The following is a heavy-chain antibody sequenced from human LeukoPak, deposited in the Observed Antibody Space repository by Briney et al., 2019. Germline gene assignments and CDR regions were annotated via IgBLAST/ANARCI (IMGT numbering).Heavy chain of an antibody. J-gene: IGHJ4*02. CDR2: MKQGGSAR. V-gene: IGHV3-7*01. Sequence: GGSLRLSCAGSGFSFSNYWMAWVRQAPGKGPEWVANMKQGGSARHYADSVKGRFTISRDNAQNSVYLQMNSLRAEDTAVYYCARDVVGSLDYWGLGTLVTVSS. CDR1: GFSFSNYW. CDR3: ARDVVGSLDY. D-gene: IGHD2-15*01.